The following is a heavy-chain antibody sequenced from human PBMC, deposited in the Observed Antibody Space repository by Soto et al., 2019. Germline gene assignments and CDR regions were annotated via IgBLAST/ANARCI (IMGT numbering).Heavy chain of an antibody. Sequence: QVQLVQSGAEVKKPGSSVKVSCKASGGTFSSYTISWERQAPGQGLEWMGRIIPILGIANYAQKLQGRVTITADKNTSTAYMELSSLRSEDTAVYYCASFDVGAEWCVPWGQGIMVTVSS. CDR3: ASFDVGAEWCVP. CDR1: GGTFSSYT. CDR2: IIPILGIA. V-gene: IGHV1-69*02. J-gene: IGHJ5*02.